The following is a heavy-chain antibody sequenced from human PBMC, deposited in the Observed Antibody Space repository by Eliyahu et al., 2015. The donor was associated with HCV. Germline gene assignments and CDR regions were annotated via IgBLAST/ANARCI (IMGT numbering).Heavy chain of an antibody. CDR2: ISGYSGIT. J-gene: IGHJ4*02. CDR1: LQLYHLW. V-gene: IGHV1-18*01. Sequence: QFHLVQSGAEVKKTGASVKVSCKXFWLQLYHLWYHLDATGPLERGLSEMGWISGYSGITEYARKFQGRVTMTSDTATSTGYMELKSLRSDDTAVYYCAREKFGMLPFDYWGQGTLVTVSS. D-gene: IGHD3-10*01. CDR3: AREKFGMLPFDY.